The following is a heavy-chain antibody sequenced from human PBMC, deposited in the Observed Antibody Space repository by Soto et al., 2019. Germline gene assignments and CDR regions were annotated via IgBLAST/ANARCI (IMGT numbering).Heavy chain of an antibody. D-gene: IGHD5-18*01. CDR1: GFTVSNNH. CDR3: ATGLDTSKSGY. CDR2: MYPGGNT. J-gene: IGHJ4*02. Sequence: VQLVESGGGLIQPGGSLRLSCAASGFTVSNNHMTWVRQAPGRGPGWVSSMYPGGNTYYADSVKGRFAISRDNSKNMVYLQMNSLRDEDTAVYYCATGLDTSKSGYWGQGTLVTVSS. V-gene: IGHV3-53*01.